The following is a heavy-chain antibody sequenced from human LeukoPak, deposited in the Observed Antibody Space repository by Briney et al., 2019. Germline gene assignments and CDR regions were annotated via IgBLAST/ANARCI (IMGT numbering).Heavy chain of an antibody. CDR3: ARRGDTYYYDSSLMDV. V-gene: IGHV4-39*01. CDR2: IYYSGST. CDR1: GGSISSSSYY. D-gene: IGHD3-22*01. J-gene: IGHJ6*04. Sequence: SETLSLTCTVSGGSISSSSYYWGWIRQPPGKGLEWIGSIYYSGSTYYNPSLKSRVTISVDTSKNQFSLKLSSVTAADTAVYYRARRGDTYYYDSSLMDVWGKGTTVTVSS.